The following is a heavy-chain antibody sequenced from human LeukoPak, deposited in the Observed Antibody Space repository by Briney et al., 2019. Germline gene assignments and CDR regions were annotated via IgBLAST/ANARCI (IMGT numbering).Heavy chain of an antibody. J-gene: IGHJ4*02. Sequence: GGSLRLSCAASGFTFSSYAMSWVRQAPGKGLVWVSRIDTDGSSTIYADSVKGRFTISRDNAKNTLYLQINSLRAEDTAVYYCTRGYAGIDYWGQGTLVTVSS. D-gene: IGHD5-12*01. CDR2: IDTDGSST. CDR3: TRGYAGIDY. V-gene: IGHV3-74*01. CDR1: GFTFSSYA.